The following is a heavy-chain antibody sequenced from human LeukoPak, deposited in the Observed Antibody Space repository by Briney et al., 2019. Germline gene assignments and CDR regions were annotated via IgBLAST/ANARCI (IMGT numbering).Heavy chain of an antibody. V-gene: IGHV3-30*04. Sequence: PGGSLRLSCAASGFTFSSYAMHWVRQAPGKGLEWVAVISYDGSNKYYADSVKGRFTISRDNSKNTLYLQMNSLRAEDTAVYYCAKDGSILTGYSYYYYYYMDVWGKGTTVTVSS. CDR2: ISYDGSNK. J-gene: IGHJ6*03. D-gene: IGHD3-9*01. CDR3: AKDGSILTGYSYYYYYYMDV. CDR1: GFTFSSYA.